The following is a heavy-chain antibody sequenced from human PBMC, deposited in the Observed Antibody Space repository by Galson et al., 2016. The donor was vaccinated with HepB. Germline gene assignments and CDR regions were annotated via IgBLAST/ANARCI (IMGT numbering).Heavy chain of an antibody. CDR1: GYSISSSGYY. CDR2: IYHSGTT. J-gene: IGHJ4*02. Sequence: SETLSLTCTVSGYSISSSGYYWGWIRQSPGKGLEWIGCIYHSGTTYYNPSFRSRVTISVDTSRNQFSLEPSSVTAADTALYYCARMPLDPHTSGRLDYWGQGTLVTVSS. CDR3: ARMPLDPHTSGRLDY. D-gene: IGHD6-19*01. V-gene: IGHV4-38-2*02.